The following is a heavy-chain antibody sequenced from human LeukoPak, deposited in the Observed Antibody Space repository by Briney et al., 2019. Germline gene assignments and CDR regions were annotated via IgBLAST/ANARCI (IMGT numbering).Heavy chain of an antibody. V-gene: IGHV4-59*01. CDR3: ARDLGYGRDNWFDP. D-gene: IGHD3-10*02. Sequence: PSETLSLTCTVSGGSISSYYWSWIRQPPGKGLEWIGYIYYSGSTNYNPSLKSRVTISVDTSKNQFSLKLSSVTAADTAVYYCARDLGYGRDNWFDPWGQGTLVTVSS. CDR1: GGSISSYY. CDR2: IYYSGST. J-gene: IGHJ5*02.